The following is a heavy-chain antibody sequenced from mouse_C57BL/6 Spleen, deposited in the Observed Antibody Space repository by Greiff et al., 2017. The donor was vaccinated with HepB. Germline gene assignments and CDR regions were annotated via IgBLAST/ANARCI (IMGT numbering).Heavy chain of an antibody. Sequence: QVQLQQSGAELVKPGASVKLSCKASGYTFTSYWMHWVKQRPGQGLEWIGMIHPNSGSTNYNEKFKSKATLTVDKSSSTAYMQLSSLTSEDSAVYYCARGLDYDYLFDYWGQGTTLTVSS. CDR1: GYTFTSYW. J-gene: IGHJ2*01. D-gene: IGHD2-4*01. CDR3: ARGLDYDYLFDY. V-gene: IGHV1-64*01. CDR2: IHPNSGST.